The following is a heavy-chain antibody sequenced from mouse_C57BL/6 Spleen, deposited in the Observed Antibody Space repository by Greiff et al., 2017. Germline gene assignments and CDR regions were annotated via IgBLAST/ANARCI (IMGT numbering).Heavy chain of an antibody. CDR2: ISSGSSTI. J-gene: IGHJ2*01. D-gene: IGHD1-1*01. CDR3: ARNYYGSSYFDY. CDR1: GFTFRVSG. Sequence: EVKLMESVGGFFPPFCSLPLSCASSGFTFRVSGMHLVRQAPEKGLEWVAYISSGSSTIYYADTVKGRFTISRDNAKNTLFLQMTSLRSEDTAMYYCARNYYGSSYFDYWGQGTTLTVSS. V-gene: IGHV5-17*01.